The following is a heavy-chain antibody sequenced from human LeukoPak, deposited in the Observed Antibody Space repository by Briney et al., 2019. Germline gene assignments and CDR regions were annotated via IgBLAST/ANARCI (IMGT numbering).Heavy chain of an antibody. J-gene: IGHJ5*02. CDR2: ISAYNGNT. V-gene: IGHV1-18*01. CDR1: GYTFTIYG. Sequence: ASVKVSCTASGYTFTIYGISWVRQAPGQGLEWMGWISAYNGNTNYAQKLQGRVTMTTDTSTSTAYMELRSLRSDDTAVYYCARDPGPLYGDGRHWFDPWGQGTLVTVSS. CDR3: ARDPGPLYGDGRHWFDP. D-gene: IGHD4-17*01.